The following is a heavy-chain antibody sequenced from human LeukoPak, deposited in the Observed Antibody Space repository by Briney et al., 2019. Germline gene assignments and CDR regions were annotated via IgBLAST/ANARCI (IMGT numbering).Heavy chain of an antibody. J-gene: IGHJ4*02. D-gene: IGHD6-25*01. CDR1: GGPISNYY. Sequence: SETLSLTCTVSGGPISNYYWTWIRQSPGQGLEWIGYVYNSGITDYNPSLKSRLTISVDTSKNQFSLKLSSTTAADTAVYYCARSRGLAGAATVIDYWGQGTLVTVSS. V-gene: IGHV4-59*08. CDR2: VYNSGIT. CDR3: ARSRGLAGAATVIDY.